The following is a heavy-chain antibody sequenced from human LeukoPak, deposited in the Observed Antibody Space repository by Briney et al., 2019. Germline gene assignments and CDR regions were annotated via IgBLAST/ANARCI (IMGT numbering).Heavy chain of an antibody. CDR3: ARGRFGSGRYFDY. CDR1: GGSISRHY. CDR2: ISYSGDT. Sequence: SETLSLTCTVSGGSISRHYWSWVRQPPGKGLECIGTISYSGDTYYNPSLGSRVTISVDPSKNQFSLKLSSVTAADTAVYYCARGRFGSGRYFDYWGQGTLVTVSS. J-gene: IGHJ4*02. V-gene: IGHV4-59*11. D-gene: IGHD3-10*01.